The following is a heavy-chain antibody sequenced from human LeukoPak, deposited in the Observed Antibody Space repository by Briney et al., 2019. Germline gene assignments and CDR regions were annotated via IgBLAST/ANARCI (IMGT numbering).Heavy chain of an antibody. CDR3: ARGSYWGSNY. V-gene: IGHV3-48*03. CDR2: ISSSGNTI. J-gene: IGHJ4*02. Sequence: GGSLRLSCAASGFTFSSYEMNWVRQAPGKGLDWVSYISSSGNTIYYADSVKGRFTISRDNAKNSLYLQMNSLRAEDTSVYYCARGSYWGSNYWGQGTLVTVSS. CDR1: GFTFSSYE. D-gene: IGHD2-8*02.